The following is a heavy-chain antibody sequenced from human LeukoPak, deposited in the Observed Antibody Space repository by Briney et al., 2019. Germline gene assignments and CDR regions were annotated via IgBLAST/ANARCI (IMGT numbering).Heavy chain of an antibody. D-gene: IGHD6-13*01. J-gene: IGHJ4*02. CDR2: ISSSSSYI. CDR3: ARGRPGIAAAVNY. Sequence: GGSLRHSCAASGFTFSSYSMNWVRQAPGKGLEWVSSISSSSSYIYYADSVKGRFTISRDNAKNSLYLQMNSLRAEDTAVYYCARGRPGIAAAVNYWGQGTLVTVSS. CDR1: GFTFSSYS. V-gene: IGHV3-21*01.